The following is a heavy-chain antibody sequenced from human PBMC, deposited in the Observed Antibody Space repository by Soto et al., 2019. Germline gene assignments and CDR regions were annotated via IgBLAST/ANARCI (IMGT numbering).Heavy chain of an antibody. J-gene: IGHJ4*02. CDR1: GFTFSSYA. D-gene: IGHD6-19*01. V-gene: IGHV3-30-3*01. CDR3: ARDPIKLRIAVAGYFDY. Sequence: GGSLRLSCAASGFTFSSYAMHWVRQAPGKGLEWVAVISYDGSNKYYADSVKGRFTISRDNSKNTLYLQMNSRRAEDTAVYYCARDPIKLRIAVAGYFDYWGQGTLVTVSS. CDR2: ISYDGSNK.